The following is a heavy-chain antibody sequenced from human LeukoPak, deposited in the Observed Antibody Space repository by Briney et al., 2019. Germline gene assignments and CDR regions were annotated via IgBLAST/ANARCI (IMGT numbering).Heavy chain of an antibody. CDR2: IRGSGGST. D-gene: IGHD2-2*01. Sequence: GGSLRLSCAASGFTFSSYAMIWVRQAPGKGLEWVSAIRGSGGSTYYADSVKDRFTISRDNSKNTLYLQMNSLRAEDTAVYYCAKVGAAAIPYYFDHWGQGTLVTGSS. CDR1: GFTFSSYA. J-gene: IGHJ4*02. CDR3: AKVGAAAIPYYFDH. V-gene: IGHV3-23*01.